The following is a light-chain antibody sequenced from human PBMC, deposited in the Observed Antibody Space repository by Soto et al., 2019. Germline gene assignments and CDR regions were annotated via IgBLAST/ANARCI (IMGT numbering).Light chain of an antibody. CDR3: QQYNNWPIT. Sequence: EIVMTQSPATLSVSPGERATLSCRASQSVSSNLAWYQQKPGQAPRLLIYGASSRATGIPARFRGSGSGTEFTLTISSLQSEDFAVYYCQQYNNWPITFGQGIRLEIK. J-gene: IGKJ5*01. CDR1: QSVSSN. V-gene: IGKV3-15*01. CDR2: GAS.